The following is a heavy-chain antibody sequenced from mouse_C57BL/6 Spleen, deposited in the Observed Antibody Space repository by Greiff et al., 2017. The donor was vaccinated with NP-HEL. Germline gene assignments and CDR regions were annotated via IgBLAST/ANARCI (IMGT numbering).Heavy chain of an antibody. J-gene: IGHJ2*01. CDR1: GFTFSSYA. V-gene: IGHV5-4*03. CDR3: ATSIFYGNSFDY. Sequence: EVKLMESGGGLVKPGGSLKLSCAASGFTFSSYAMSWVRQTPEKRLEWVATISDGGSYTYYPDNVKGRFTISRDNAKNNLYLQMSHLKSEDTAMYYCATSIFYGNSFDYWGQGTTLTVSS. CDR2: ISDGGSYT. D-gene: IGHD2-1*01.